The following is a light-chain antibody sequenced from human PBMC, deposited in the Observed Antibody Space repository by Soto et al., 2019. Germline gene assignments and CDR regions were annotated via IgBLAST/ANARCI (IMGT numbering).Light chain of an antibody. CDR3: QQANSSPIT. V-gene: IGKV1-12*01. CDR1: QDVGKW. Sequence: DIQMSQSPPSVSASVGDRFTITCRASQDVGKWLAWYQQKPGKAPTLLIHGASSLQSGVPPRYSGSGYGTDFTLTISSLPPEDFETYYCQQANSSPITLGQGTRLEIK. J-gene: IGKJ5*01. CDR2: GAS.